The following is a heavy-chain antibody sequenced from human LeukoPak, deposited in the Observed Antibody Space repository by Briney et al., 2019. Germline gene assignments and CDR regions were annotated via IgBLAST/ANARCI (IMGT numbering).Heavy chain of an antibody. V-gene: IGHV3-7*01. CDR2: IKQDGSRK. CDR3: AADGIDGYTEN. CDR1: VVIFRICW. Sequence: PGGSLRLSCASSVVIFRICWKRRAPQAPGNGLEWVANIKQDGSRKYYVDSVKGRFTISRDNAKNSLYLQMNSLRVENTAVSDCAADGIDGYTENRGQGNLVTVSS. D-gene: IGHD5-24*01. J-gene: IGHJ1*01.